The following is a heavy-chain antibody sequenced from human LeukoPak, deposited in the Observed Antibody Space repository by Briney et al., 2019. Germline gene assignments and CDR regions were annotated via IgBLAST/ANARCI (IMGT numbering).Heavy chain of an antibody. CDR3: ARDRDCSGGSCYHTYGMDV. V-gene: IGHV3-33*01. J-gene: IGHJ6*02. D-gene: IGHD2-15*01. CDR1: GFTFSSYG. CDR2: IWYDGSNK. Sequence: PGRSLRLSCAASGFTFSSYGMHWVRQAPGKGQEWVAVIWYDGSNKYYADSVKGRFTISRDNSKNTLYLQMNSLRAEDTAVYYCARDRDCSGGSCYHTYGMDVWGQGTTVTVSS.